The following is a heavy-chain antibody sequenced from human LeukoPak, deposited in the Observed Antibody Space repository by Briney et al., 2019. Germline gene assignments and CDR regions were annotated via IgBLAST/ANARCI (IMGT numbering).Heavy chain of an antibody. V-gene: IGHV4-39*07. CDR3: ARDGRPTFDY. J-gene: IGHJ4*02. Sequence: SETLSLTCTVSGGSISSSSYYWGSIRQPPGKGLEWIGSIYYSGSTYYNPSLKSRVTISVDTSKNQFSLKLSSVTAADTAVYYCARDGRPTFDYWGQGTLVTVSS. D-gene: IGHD1-1*01. CDR2: IYYSGST. CDR1: GGSISSSSYY.